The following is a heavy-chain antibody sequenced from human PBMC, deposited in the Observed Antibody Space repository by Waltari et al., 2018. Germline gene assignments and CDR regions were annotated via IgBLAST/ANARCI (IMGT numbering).Heavy chain of an antibody. Sequence: EVQLVESGGGVVRPGGSLRLSCAASGFTFDDYGMSWVRQAPGKGLEWVSGINWNGGSTGYADSVKGRFTISRDNSKNTLYLQMNSLRAEDTAVYYCAREVRLIAVAGTGYYFDYWGQGTLVTVSS. CDR1: GFTFDDYG. V-gene: IGHV3-20*04. CDR2: INWNGGST. J-gene: IGHJ4*02. CDR3: AREVRLIAVAGTGYYFDY. D-gene: IGHD6-19*01.